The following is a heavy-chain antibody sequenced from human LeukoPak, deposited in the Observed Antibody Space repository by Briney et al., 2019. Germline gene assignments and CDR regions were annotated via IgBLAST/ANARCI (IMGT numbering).Heavy chain of an antibody. CDR2: IYHSGST. CDR3: ARQAGISGSFTFDP. Sequence: SETLSLTCAVSGGSISSSNWWSWVRPPPGKGLEWIGEIYHSGSTNYNPSLKSRVTISVDRSKNQFSLKLSSVTAADTAVYYCARQAGISGSFTFDPWGQGTLVTVSS. V-gene: IGHV4-4*02. CDR1: GGSISSSNW. D-gene: IGHD1-26*01. J-gene: IGHJ5*02.